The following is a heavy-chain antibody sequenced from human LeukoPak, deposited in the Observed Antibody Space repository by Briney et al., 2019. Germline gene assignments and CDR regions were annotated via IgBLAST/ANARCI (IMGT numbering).Heavy chain of an antibody. D-gene: IGHD6-19*01. V-gene: IGHV3-23*01. CDR2: ISGSGGST. CDR3: AKDSLGWYVTYFDY. CDR1: GFTFSSYA. J-gene: IGHJ4*02. Sequence: GGSLRLSCAATGFTFSSYAMSWVRQAPGKGLEWVSAISGSGGSTYYADSVKGRFTISRDNSKNTLYLQMNSLRAEDTAVYYCAKDSLGWYVTYFDYWGQGTLVTVSS.